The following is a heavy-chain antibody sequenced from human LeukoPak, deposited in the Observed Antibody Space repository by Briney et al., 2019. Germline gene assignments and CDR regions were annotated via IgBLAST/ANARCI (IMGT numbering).Heavy chain of an antibody. CDR2: INHSGST. J-gene: IGHJ4*02. CDR3: ARLDDRAARIGVGHSSSWSSRRGFDY. D-gene: IGHD6-13*01. Sequence: PSETLSLTCAVYGGSFSGYYWSWIRQPPGKGLEWIGEINHSGSTNYNPSLKSRVTISVDTSKNRFSLKLSSVTAADTAVYYCARLDDRAARIGVGHSSSWSSRRGFDYWGQGTLVTVSS. V-gene: IGHV4-34*01. CDR1: GGSFSGYY.